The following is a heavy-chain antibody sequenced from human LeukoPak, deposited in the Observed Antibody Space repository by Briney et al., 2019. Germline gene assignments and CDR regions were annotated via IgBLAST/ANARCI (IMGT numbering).Heavy chain of an antibody. V-gene: IGHV3-30*18. CDR3: AKLVFGSSSSEYYYGMDV. CDR2: ISYDGSNK. Sequence: GRSLRLSCAASGFTFSSYGMHWVRQAPGKGLEWVAVISYDGSNKYYADSVKGRFTISRDNSKNTLYLQMNSLRAEDTAVYYCAKLVFGSSSSEYYYGMDVWGQGTTVTVS. D-gene: IGHD6-6*01. CDR1: GFTFSSYG. J-gene: IGHJ6*02.